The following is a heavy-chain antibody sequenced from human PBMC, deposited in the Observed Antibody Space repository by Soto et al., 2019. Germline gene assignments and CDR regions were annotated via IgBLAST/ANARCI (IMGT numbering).Heavy chain of an antibody. CDR1: GYTFTSYG. D-gene: IGHD1-26*01. V-gene: IGHV1-18*01. CDR3: ARERDPGWDPLGDAFDI. Sequence: ASVKVSCKASGYTFTSYGISWVRQAPGQGLEWMGWISAYNGNTNYAQKLQGRVTMTTDTSTSTAYMELRSLRSDDTAVYYCARERDPGWDPLGDAFDIWGQGTMVTVSS. CDR2: ISAYNGNT. J-gene: IGHJ3*02.